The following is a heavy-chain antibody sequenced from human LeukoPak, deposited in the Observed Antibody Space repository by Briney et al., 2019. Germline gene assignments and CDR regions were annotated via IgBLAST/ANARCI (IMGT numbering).Heavy chain of an antibody. CDR2: IRSKSDGGTA. J-gene: IGHJ4*02. CDR1: GFTFKNAW. V-gene: IGHV3-15*01. Sequence: GGSLRLSCAASGFTFKNAWMSWVRQAPGKGLEWVGRIRSKSDGGTADYAEPVKGRFTISREDSKNTLYLQINSLKTEDTGMYYCTTITDYWGQGTLVNVSS. CDR3: TTITDY.